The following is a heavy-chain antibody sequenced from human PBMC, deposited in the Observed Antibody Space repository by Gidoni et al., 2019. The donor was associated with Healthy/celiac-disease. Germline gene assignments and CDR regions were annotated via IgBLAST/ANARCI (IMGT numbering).Heavy chain of an antibody. CDR2: INHSGST. J-gene: IGHJ4*02. Sequence: QVQLQQWGAGLLKPSEPLSLTCAVYGGSFSGYYWSWIRQPPGKGLEWIGEINHSGSTNYNPSLKSRVTISVDTSKNQFSLKLSSVTAADTAVYYCARGLFSGFGSGSYLGYWGQGTLVTVSS. V-gene: IGHV4-34*01. CDR3: ARGLFSGFGSGSYLGY. CDR1: GGSFSGYY. D-gene: IGHD3-10*01.